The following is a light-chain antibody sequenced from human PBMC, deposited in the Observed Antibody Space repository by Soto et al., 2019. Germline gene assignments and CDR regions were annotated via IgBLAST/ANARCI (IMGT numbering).Light chain of an antibody. CDR3: QQSYSSPWP. CDR2: GSS. Sequence: DIQMTQYPSSLSASVGDRVTITCRASRNVDNNVNWYQQKPGKAPNLLIYGSSTLYGGVPSRFSGSGSGTAFSLTVSSLHPEDFAVYFCQQSYSSPWPFGLGTKVEI. CDR1: RNVDNN. V-gene: IGKV1-39*01. J-gene: IGKJ1*01.